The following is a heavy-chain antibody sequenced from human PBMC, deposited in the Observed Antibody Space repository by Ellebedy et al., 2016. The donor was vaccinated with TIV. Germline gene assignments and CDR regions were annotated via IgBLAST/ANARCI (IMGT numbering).Heavy chain of an antibody. J-gene: IGHJ6*02. CDR2: ISGSGGST. D-gene: IGHD2-15*01. CDR1: GFTFSSYA. CDR3: ARYQSPIGYCSGGSCYGLNYYYYGMDV. Sequence: PGGSLRLSCAASGFTFSSYAMSWVRQAPGKGLEWVSAISGSGGSTYYADSVKGRFTISRDNSKNTLYLQMNSLRAEDTAVYYCARYQSPIGYCSGGSCYGLNYYYYGMDVWGQGTTVTVSS. V-gene: IGHV3-23*01.